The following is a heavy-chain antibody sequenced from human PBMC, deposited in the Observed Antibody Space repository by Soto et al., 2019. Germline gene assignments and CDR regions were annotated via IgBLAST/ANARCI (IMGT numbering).Heavy chain of an antibody. V-gene: IGHV1-69*01. D-gene: IGHD3-22*01. CDR3: AILADDSRFSGI. CDR2: IIPIFGTA. CDR1: GGTFSSYA. J-gene: IGHJ3*02. Sequence: QVQLVQSGAEVKKPGSSVKVSCKASGGTFSSYAISWVRQAPGQGLEWVGGIIPIFGTANYAQKFQGRVTITADESTSTSHMELSSLRSEDTAVYYCAILADDSRFSGIWGQGTMVTVSS.